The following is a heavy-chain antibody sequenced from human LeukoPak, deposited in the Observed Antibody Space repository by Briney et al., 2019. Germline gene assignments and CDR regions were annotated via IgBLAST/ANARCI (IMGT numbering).Heavy chain of an antibody. J-gene: IGHJ4*02. CDR1: GGSISSYY. Sequence: SETLSLTCTVSGGSISSYYWSWIRQPPGKGLEWIGYIYYSGSTNYNPSLKSRVTISVDTSKNQFSLKLSSVTAADTAVYYCARVSILEMATIYSDYWGQGTLVTVSS. V-gene: IGHV4-59*01. CDR3: ARVSILEMATIYSDY. CDR2: IYYSGST. D-gene: IGHD5-24*01.